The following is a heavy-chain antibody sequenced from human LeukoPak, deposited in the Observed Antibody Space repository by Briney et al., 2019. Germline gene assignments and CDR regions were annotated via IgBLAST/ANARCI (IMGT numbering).Heavy chain of an antibody. J-gene: IGHJ6*03. Sequence: ASVKVSCKASGGTFSSYAISWVRQAPGQGLEWMGWISAYNGNTNYAQKLQGRVTMTTDTSTSTAYMELRSLRSDDTAVYYCARGGGGFRGVYYYYYMDVWGKGTTVTISS. CDR3: ARGGGGFRGVYYYYYMDV. CDR1: GGTFSSYA. V-gene: IGHV1-18*01. CDR2: ISAYNGNT. D-gene: IGHD3-10*01.